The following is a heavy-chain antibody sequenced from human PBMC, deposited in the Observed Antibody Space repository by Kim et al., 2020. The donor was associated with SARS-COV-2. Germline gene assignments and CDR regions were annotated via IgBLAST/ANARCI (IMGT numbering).Heavy chain of an antibody. CDR3: ASYSGIAVPY. CDR2: ST. D-gene: IGHD6-19*01. J-gene: IGHJ4*02. V-gene: IGHV4-4*02. Sequence: STNYNPSLEMRVTISVDKSKNQFSLKLSSVTAADTAVYYCASYSGIAVPYWGQGTLVTVSS.